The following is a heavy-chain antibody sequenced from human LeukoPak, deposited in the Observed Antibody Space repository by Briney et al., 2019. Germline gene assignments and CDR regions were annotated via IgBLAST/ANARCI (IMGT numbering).Heavy chain of an antibody. V-gene: IGHV4-59*01. J-gene: IGHJ3*02. CDR1: GGSISSYY. CDR3: ARTMVRGVRGAFDI. Sequence: PSEILSLTCTVCGGSISSYYWSWIRQPPGKGLEWIWYIYYSGSTKYNPSLKSRVTISVDTSKNQFSLKLSSVTAADTAVYYCARTMVRGVRGAFDIWGQGTMVTVSS. D-gene: IGHD3-10*01. CDR2: IYYSGST.